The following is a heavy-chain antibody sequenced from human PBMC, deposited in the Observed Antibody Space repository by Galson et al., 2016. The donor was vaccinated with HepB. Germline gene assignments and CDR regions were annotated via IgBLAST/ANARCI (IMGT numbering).Heavy chain of an antibody. Sequence: SLRLSCAASGFTFRTYGFHWVRRAPGKGLEWVAVILPGESNKYYAHPVKGRFTISRDNSKNTLYLQMNSLGAEDTAMYYCARALLSGGTGHSYYFGMDVWGQGTTVTVSS. CDR3: ARALLSGGTGHSYYFGMDV. CDR1: GFTFRTYG. V-gene: IGHV3-33*01. CDR2: ILPGESNK. D-gene: IGHD1-1*01. J-gene: IGHJ6*02.